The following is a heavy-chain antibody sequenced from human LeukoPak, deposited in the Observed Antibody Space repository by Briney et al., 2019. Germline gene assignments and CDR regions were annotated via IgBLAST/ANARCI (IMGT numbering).Heavy chain of an antibody. CDR1: GFTFSTYG. J-gene: IGHJ5*02. Sequence: PGGSLRLSCAASGFTFSTYGMHWVRQAPGQGLEWMGIINPSGGSTSYAQKFQGRVTMTRDTSTSTVYMELSSLRSEDTAVYYCARDLTTVVTPEAGWFDPWGQGTLVTVSS. D-gene: IGHD4-23*01. V-gene: IGHV1-46*01. CDR2: INPSGGST. CDR3: ARDLTTVVTPEAGWFDP.